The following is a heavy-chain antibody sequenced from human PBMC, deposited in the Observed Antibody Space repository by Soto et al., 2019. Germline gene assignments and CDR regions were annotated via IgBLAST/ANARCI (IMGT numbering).Heavy chain of an antibody. D-gene: IGHD2-15*01. V-gene: IGHV3-33*06. CDR3: AKDGSRYCSGGSCYLDAFDI. Sequence: QVQLVESGGGVVQPGRSLRLSCAASGFTFSSYGMHWVRQAPGKGLEWVAVIWYDGSNKYYADSVKGRFTISRDNSKNTLYLQMNSLRAEDTAVYYCAKDGSRYCSGGSCYLDAFDIWGQGTMVTVSS. J-gene: IGHJ3*02. CDR2: IWYDGSNK. CDR1: GFTFSSYG.